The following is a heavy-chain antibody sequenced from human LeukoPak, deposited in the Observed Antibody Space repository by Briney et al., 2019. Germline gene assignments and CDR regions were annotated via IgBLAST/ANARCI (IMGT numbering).Heavy chain of an antibody. D-gene: IGHD2-2*01. Sequence: TGGSLRLSCAASGFTFSNYAAQWVRQSPDKGLEWLAVISYDGSHTSYGDSVRGRFTISRNNSKNTLYLQMNSLTSEDTGVYYCEAGPADGFDMWGQGKMVIVSS. CDR1: GFTFSNYA. J-gene: IGHJ3*02. V-gene: IGHV3-30*04. CDR2: ISYDGSHT. CDR3: EAGPADGFDM.